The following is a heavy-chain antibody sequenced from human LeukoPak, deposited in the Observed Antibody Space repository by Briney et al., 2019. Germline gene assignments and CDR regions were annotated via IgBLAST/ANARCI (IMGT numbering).Heavy chain of an antibody. CDR2: IYYSGST. D-gene: IGHD3-3*01. Sequence: PSETLSLTCTVSGGSISSYYWSWIRQPPGKGLEWIGYIYYSGSTNYNPSLKSRVTISVDTSKNQFSLKLSSVTAADTAVYYCARSQEWLLAFGYFDYWGQGTQVTVSS. CDR3: ARSQEWLLAFGYFDY. V-gene: IGHV4-59*01. J-gene: IGHJ4*02. CDR1: GGSISSYY.